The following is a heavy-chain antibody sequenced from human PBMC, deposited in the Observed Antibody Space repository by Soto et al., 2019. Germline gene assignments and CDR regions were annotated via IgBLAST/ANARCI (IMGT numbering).Heavy chain of an antibody. CDR3: ARDRSYYDSSGYYVI. D-gene: IGHD3-22*01. V-gene: IGHV4-30-4*01. Sequence: SETRSLTCTVSGGSISSGDYYWSWIRQPPGKGLEWIGYIYYSGSTYYNPSLKSRVTISVDTSKNQFSLKLSSVTAADTAVYYCARDRSYYDSSGYYVIWGQGTLVTVS. CDR2: IYYSGST. CDR1: GGSISSGDYY. J-gene: IGHJ4*02.